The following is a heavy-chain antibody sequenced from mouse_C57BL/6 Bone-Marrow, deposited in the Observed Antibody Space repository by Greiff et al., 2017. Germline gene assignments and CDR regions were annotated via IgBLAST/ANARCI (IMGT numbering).Heavy chain of an antibody. V-gene: IGHV1-26*01. CDR2: INPNNGGT. CDR3: ARKWDSNYSWFAY. D-gene: IGHD2-5*01. J-gene: IGHJ3*01. Sequence: EVQLQQSGPELVKPGASVKISCKASGYTFTDYYMNWVKQSHGQSLEWIGDINPNNGGTSYNQKFKGKATLTVDKSSSTAYMELRSLTSEDSAVYYCARKWDSNYSWFAYWGQGTLVTVSA. CDR1: GYTFTDYY.